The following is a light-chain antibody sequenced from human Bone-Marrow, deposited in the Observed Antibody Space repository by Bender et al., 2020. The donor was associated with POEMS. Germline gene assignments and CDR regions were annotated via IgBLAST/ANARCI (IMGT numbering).Light chain of an antibody. Sequence: QPALTQPASVSGSPGQSITIFCTGPISDVGGHKSVSWYQQHPGKAPKLLIYDVTHRPSGVSSRFSGSTSGNTASLTISGLQAEDEADYYCCSYAGSSTVVFGGGTKLTVL. CDR2: DVT. CDR1: ISDVGGHKS. V-gene: IGLV2-14*03. CDR3: CSYAGSSTVV. J-gene: IGLJ2*01.